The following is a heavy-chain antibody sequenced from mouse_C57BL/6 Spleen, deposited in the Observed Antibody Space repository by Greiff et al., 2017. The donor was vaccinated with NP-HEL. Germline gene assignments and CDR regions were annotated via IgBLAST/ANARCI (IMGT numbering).Heavy chain of an antibody. J-gene: IGHJ4*01. D-gene: IGHD4-1*02. Sequence: VQLQQSGPELVKPGASVKISCKASGYAFSSSWMNWVKQRPGKGLEWIGRIYPGDGDTNYNGKFKGKAKLTADKSSSTAYMKLSSLTSEDSAVYFCARSSPNWVWDYWGQGTSVTVSS. CDR2: IYPGDGDT. CDR3: ARSSPNWVWDY. V-gene: IGHV1-82*01. CDR1: GYAFSSSW.